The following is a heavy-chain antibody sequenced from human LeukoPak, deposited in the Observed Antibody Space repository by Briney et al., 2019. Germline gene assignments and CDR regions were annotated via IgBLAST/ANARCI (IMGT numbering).Heavy chain of an antibody. V-gene: IGHV1-46*01. D-gene: IGHD3-3*01. J-gene: IGHJ4*02. CDR3: ARRSRFLDY. Sequence: ASVKVSCKASGYTFTSDYIHWVRQAPGQGLEWLGIINPSGGRTTYGQNFQGRVTMTRDTSKSTVYMELSSLRSEDTAVYYCARRSRFLDYWGQGTLVTVSS. CDR2: INPSGGRT. CDR1: GYTFTSDY.